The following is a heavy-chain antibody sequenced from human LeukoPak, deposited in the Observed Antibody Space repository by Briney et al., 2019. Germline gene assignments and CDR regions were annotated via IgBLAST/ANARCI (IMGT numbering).Heavy chain of an antibody. J-gene: IGHJ4*02. CDR1: GFTVSSNY. V-gene: IGHV3-53*01. D-gene: IGHD6-19*01. CDR3: AREGSGWAKSGFDY. CDR2: IYSGGST. Sequence: GGSLRLSCAASGFTVSSNYMSWVRQAPGKGLERVSVIYSGGSTYYADSVKGRFTISRDNSKNTLYLQMNSLRAEDTAVYYCAREGSGWAKSGFDYWGQGTLVTVSS.